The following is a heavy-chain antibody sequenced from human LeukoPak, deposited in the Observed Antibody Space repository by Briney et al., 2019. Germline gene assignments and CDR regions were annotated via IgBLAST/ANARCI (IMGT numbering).Heavy chain of an antibody. CDR3: ARGGPHYYDSSGYWKD. Sequence: SETLSLACTVSGGSISSSSYYWGWIRQPPGKGLEWIGSIYYSGSTYYNPSLKSRVTISVDTSKNQFSLKLSSVTAADTAVYYCARGGPHYYDSSGYWKDWGQGTLVTVSS. D-gene: IGHD3-22*01. J-gene: IGHJ4*02. CDR2: IYYSGST. V-gene: IGHV4-39*07. CDR1: GGSISSSSYY.